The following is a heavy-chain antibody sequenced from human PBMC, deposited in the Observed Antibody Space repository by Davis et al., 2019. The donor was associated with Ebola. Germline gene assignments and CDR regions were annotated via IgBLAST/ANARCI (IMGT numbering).Heavy chain of an antibody. CDR2: FLYGGST. Sequence: PSETLSLTCTVSDASISGHYWNWFRQPPGKGLEWIGNFLYGGSTYYNPTLESRVTMSMDMSENHFSLRLTSVTAADTATYYCANGFSMKAVAQNGYMVVWGKGTTVIVSS. D-gene: IGHD3-22*01. CDR1: DASISGHY. J-gene: IGHJ6*03. V-gene: IGHV4-59*04. CDR3: ANGFSMKAVAQNGYMVV.